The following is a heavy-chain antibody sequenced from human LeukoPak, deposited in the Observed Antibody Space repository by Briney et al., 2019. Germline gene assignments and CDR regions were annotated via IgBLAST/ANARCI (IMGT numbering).Heavy chain of an antibody. J-gene: IGHJ3*02. CDR3: ASEGIAAAAGI. CDR2: ISYDGSNK. CDR1: GFTFSSYG. D-gene: IGHD6-13*01. V-gene: IGHV3-30*03. Sequence: PGRSLRLSCAASGFTFSSYGMHWVRQAPGKGLEWVAVISYDGSNKYYADSVKGRFTISRDNSKNTLYLQMNSLRAEDTAVYYCASEGIAAAAGIWGQGTMVTVSS.